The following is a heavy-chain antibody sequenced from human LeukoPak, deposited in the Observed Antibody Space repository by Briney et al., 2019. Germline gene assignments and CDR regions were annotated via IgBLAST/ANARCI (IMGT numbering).Heavy chain of an antibody. Sequence: SETLSLTCTVSGASISSYYWTWIRQPVGEGLQWIGRIYASGRTNYNPSLKSRIIMSVDTSNHQFSLKLSSVTAADTAVYYCATLGPYCGGDCYSGGGWFDPWGQGTLVTVSS. CDR2: IYASGRT. D-gene: IGHD2-21*02. CDR1: GASISSYY. CDR3: ATLGPYCGGDCYSGGGWFDP. V-gene: IGHV4-4*07. J-gene: IGHJ5*02.